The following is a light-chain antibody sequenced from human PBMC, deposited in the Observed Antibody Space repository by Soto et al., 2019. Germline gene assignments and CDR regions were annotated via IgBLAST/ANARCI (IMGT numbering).Light chain of an antibody. CDR1: SSDVGSYNL. V-gene: IGLV2-23*02. Sequence: QSALTQPASVSGSPGQSITISCTGTSSDVGSYNLVSWYQQHPGKAPKLVIYEVSKRPSGVSNRVSGSKSGNTASLTISGLQAEDEADYYCCSSAGRGVFGGGTKLPVL. CDR2: EVS. CDR3: CSSAGRGV. J-gene: IGLJ2*01.